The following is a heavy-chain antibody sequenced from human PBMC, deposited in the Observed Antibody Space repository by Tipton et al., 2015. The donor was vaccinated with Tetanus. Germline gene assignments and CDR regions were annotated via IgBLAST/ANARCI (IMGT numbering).Heavy chain of an antibody. CDR1: GYTFTNYG. CDR3: ARDSYVTGPTSHFDF. D-gene: IGHD1-7*01. V-gene: IGHV1-2*02. CDR2: INPDSGGT. Sequence: QLVQSGAEVREPGASVKVSCKAFGYTFTNYGIHWVRQAPGQGLEWLGWINPDSGGTKYTQNFQGRVTMTRDTPTTTVYLELTSLKSDDTAVYYCARDSYVTGPTSHFDFWGQGSLVTVSS. J-gene: IGHJ4*02.